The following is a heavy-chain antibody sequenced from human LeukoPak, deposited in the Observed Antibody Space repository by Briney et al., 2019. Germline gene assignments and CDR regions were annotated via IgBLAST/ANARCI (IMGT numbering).Heavy chain of an antibody. J-gene: IGHJ5*02. D-gene: IGHD3-16*02. CDR1: GFTVSSNY. CDR2: IYSGGST. CDR3: ARDGGRGWGYDYVWGSYRSGNWFDP. Sequence: PGGSLRLSCAASGFTVSSNYMSWVRQAPGKGLEWVSVIYSGGSTYYADSVKGRFTISRDNSKNTLYLQMNSLRAEDTAVYYCARDGGRGWGYDYVWGSYRSGNWFDPWGQGTLVTVSS. V-gene: IGHV3-53*01.